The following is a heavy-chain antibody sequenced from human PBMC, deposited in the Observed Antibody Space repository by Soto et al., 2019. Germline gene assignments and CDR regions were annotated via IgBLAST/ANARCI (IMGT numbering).Heavy chain of an antibody. Sequence: SETLSLTCTVSGGSVSSGSYFWSWIRQPPGKGLEWFGYIYYSGSAKYSPSLKSRVTISIDTSTNQFSLKMTSVTAADTAVYFCARTPYSSSWFVRWFDPWGQGTLVTVSS. J-gene: IGHJ5*02. D-gene: IGHD6-13*01. CDR2: IYYSGSA. CDR3: ARTPYSSSWFVRWFDP. V-gene: IGHV4-61*01. CDR1: GGSVSSGSYF.